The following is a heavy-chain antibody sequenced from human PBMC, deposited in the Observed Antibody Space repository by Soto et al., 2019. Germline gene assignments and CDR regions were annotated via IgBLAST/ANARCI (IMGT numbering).Heavy chain of an antibody. V-gene: IGHV4-61*01. Sequence: PSETLSLTCTVSGDSVTWICHYWSWIGKAPGKGLESIGYIYYSGSADYNPSLGSRVTISIDTSKNQFSLKLTSVPAADTAVYYCARGVGFGYYYYHMDLWGQGTTVT. CDR3: ARGVGFGYYYYHMDL. D-gene: IGHD3-10*01. CDR1: GDSVTWICHY. CDR2: IYYSGSA. J-gene: IGHJ6*02.